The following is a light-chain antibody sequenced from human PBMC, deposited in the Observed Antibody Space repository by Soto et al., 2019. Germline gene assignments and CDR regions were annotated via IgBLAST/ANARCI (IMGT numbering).Light chain of an antibody. J-gene: IGKJ3*01. CDR3: QQYNNWPLT. Sequence: EIVLTQSPGTLSLSPGERATLSCRASQSVSNNLAWYQQKPGQAPRLLIYGASTRATGIPARFSGSGSGTEFTLIISSLQSEDFAVYYCQQYNNWPLTFGPGTKVDIK. CDR1: QSVSNN. CDR2: GAS. V-gene: IGKV3-15*01.